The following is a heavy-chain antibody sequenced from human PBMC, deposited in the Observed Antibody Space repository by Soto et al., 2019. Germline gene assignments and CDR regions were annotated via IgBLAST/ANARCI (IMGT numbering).Heavy chain of an antibody. V-gene: IGHV1-2*02. CDR1: GYTFSGYY. J-gene: IGHJ6*02. CDR2: INPNSGGT. D-gene: IGHD2-2*02. CDR3: ARSLTEGYCTITGCYTRPLYGMDV. Sequence: ASVNVSCKASGYTFSGYYIHWLRQAPGQGLECMGWINPNSGGTNYAQKFQGRVTVTRDTPTSTAYMELSRLTSDDTAVYYCARSLTEGYCTITGCYTRPLYGMDVWGQGTTVTVSS.